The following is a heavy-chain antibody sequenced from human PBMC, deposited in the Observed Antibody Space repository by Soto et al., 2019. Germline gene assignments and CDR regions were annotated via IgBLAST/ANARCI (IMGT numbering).Heavy chain of an antibody. V-gene: IGHV3-48*02. D-gene: IGHD3-10*01. CDR3: PRDHLGSGGGFDP. J-gene: IGHJ5*02. Sequence: EVQLVESGGGLVQPGGSLRLSCAASGFTFSSYSMNWVRQAPGKGLEWVSYISSSSSTIYYADSVKGRFTSSRDNAKNSLYLQMNSLRDEDTAVYYCPRDHLGSGGGFDPWGQGTLVTVSS. CDR1: GFTFSSYS. CDR2: ISSSSSTI.